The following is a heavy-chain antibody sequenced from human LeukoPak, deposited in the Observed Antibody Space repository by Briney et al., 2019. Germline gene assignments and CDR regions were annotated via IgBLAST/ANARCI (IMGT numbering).Heavy chain of an antibody. CDR3: ARHRSYGDHYYFDY. D-gene: IGHD4-17*01. CDR1: GGSISSYY. J-gene: IGHJ4*02. Sequence: SETLSLTCTVSGGSISSYYWSWIRQPPGKGLEWIGYIYYSGSTNYNPSLKSRVTISVDTSKNQFSLKLSSVTAADTAVYYCARHRSYGDHYYFDYRGQGTLVTVSS. CDR2: IYYSGST. V-gene: IGHV4-59*08.